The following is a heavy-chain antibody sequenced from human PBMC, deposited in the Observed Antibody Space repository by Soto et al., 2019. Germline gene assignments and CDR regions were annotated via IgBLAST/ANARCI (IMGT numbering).Heavy chain of an antibody. CDR3: TTVVYDILTVYREVAFDI. CDR2: IRSKTSGGAA. D-gene: IGHD3-9*01. Sequence: PGGSLRLSCAASGFTFSGAWMNWVRQPPGKGLEWVGLIRSKTSGGAADYAAPVKGRFTVSRDDSKNTLYLQMNSLKTEDTALFYFTTVVYDILTVYREVAFDIWGQGTMVTV. V-gene: IGHV3-15*01. CDR1: GFTFSGAW. J-gene: IGHJ3*02.